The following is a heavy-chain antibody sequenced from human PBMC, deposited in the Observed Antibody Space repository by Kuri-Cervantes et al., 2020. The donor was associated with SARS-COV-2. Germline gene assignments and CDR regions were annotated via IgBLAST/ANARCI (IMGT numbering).Heavy chain of an antibody. CDR2: INSDGSST. D-gene: IGHD2-15*01. CDR1: GFTFSSYW. CDR3: ARGGGWQPLDY. Sequence: GESLKISCAASGFTFSSYWMHWVRQAPGKGLVWVSRINSDGSSTSYADSVKGRFTISRDNAKNTLYLQMNSLRAEDTAVYYCARGGGWQPLDYWGQGTLVTVSS. J-gene: IGHJ4*02. V-gene: IGHV3-74*01.